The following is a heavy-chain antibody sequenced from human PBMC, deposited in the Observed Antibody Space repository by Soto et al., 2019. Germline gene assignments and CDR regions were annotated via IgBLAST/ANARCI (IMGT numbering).Heavy chain of an antibody. CDR3: ARVYGDYYYYYMDV. CDR2: IIPILGIA. V-gene: IGHV1-69*02. Sequence: QVQLVQSGAEVKKPGSSVKVSCKASGGTFSSYTISWVRQAPGQGLEWMGRIIPILGIANYAQKFQGRVTITADKSTSTAYMELSSLRSEDTAVYYCARVYGDYYYYYMDVWGKGTTVTVSS. J-gene: IGHJ6*03. D-gene: IGHD1-20*01. CDR1: GGTFSSYT.